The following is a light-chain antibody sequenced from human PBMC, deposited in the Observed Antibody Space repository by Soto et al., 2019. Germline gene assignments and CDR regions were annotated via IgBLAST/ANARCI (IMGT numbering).Light chain of an antibody. J-gene: IGKJ4*01. CDR3: QQFNTYPALT. V-gene: IGKV1-13*02. Sequence: AIQLTQSPSSLSASVGDRVTIICRASQGISSALAWYQQKPGKSPNLLIYDVSSLESGVPSRFSGSGSGTDFTLTISSLQPEDFATYYCQQFNTYPALTFGGGTKVEIK. CDR2: DVS. CDR1: QGISSA.